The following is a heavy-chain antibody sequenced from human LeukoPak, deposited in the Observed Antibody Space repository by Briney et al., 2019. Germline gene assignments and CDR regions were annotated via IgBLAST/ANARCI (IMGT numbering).Heavy chain of an antibody. Sequence: GESLKISCKVSGYSFTTYWIAWVRQMPGKGLEWMGIIFPGGSHTKYSPSFQGQVTISVDKSISTAYLQWSSLRASDTATYYCARIRESYYGTSGYYYLDYWGQGTLVTVSS. V-gene: IGHV5-51*01. D-gene: IGHD3-22*01. CDR2: IFPGGSHT. J-gene: IGHJ4*02. CDR3: ARIRESYYGTSGYYYLDY. CDR1: GYSFTTYW.